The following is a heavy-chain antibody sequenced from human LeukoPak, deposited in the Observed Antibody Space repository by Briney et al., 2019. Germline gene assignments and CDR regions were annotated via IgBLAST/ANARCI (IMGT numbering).Heavy chain of an antibody. CDR3: ARHSRDGPEDY. J-gene: IGHJ4*02. CDR1: GGPSSSYY. CDR2: IYYSGST. Sequence: SETLSLTCTVSGGPSSSYYWSWIRQPPGKGLEWIGYIYYSGSTNYNPSLKSRVTISVDTSKNQFSLKLSSVTAADTAVYYCARHSRDGPEDYWGQGTLVTVSS. V-gene: IGHV4-59*08. D-gene: IGHD5-24*01.